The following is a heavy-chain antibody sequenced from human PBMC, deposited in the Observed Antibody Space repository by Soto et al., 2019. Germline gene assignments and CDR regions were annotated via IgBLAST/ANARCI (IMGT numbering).Heavy chain of an antibody. D-gene: IGHD3-10*01. Sequence: ASVKVSCKASGYTFTSYAMHWVRQAPGQRLEWMGWINAGNGNTKYSQKFQGKVPIYRDTFASTAYIELNSLRSEGTAVFFFSKDPHRRKFGELLDYFDYWGQGTLVTVSS. V-gene: IGHV1-3*01. J-gene: IGHJ4*02. CDR3: SKDPHRRKFGELLDYFDY. CDR1: GYTFTSYA. CDR2: INAGNGNT.